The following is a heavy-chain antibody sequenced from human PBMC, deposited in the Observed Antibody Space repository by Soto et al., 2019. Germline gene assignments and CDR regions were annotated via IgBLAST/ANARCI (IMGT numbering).Heavy chain of an antibody. Sequence: EVQLLESGGGLVQPGGSLRLSCAASGFTFSSYAMSWVRQAPGKGLEWVSAISGSGGSTYYADSVKGRFTISRDNSKNTLYLQMNSVRAEDTAVYYCARFGDILTGYYQKIFYYGMDVWGQGTTVTVSS. J-gene: IGHJ6*02. CDR1: GFTFSSYA. CDR2: ISGSGGST. V-gene: IGHV3-23*01. D-gene: IGHD3-9*01. CDR3: ARFGDILTGYYQKIFYYGMDV.